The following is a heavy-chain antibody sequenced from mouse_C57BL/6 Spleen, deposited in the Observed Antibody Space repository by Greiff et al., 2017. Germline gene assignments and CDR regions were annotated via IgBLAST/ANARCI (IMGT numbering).Heavy chain of an antibody. J-gene: IGHJ3*01. D-gene: IGHD1-1*01. CDR2: IDPSDSYT. CDR1: GYTFTSYW. V-gene: IGHV1-69*01. CDR3: ARPRDYGSSSPFAY. Sequence: QVQLKQPGAELVMPGASVKLSCKASGYTFTSYWMHWVKQRPGQGLEWIGEIDPSDSYTNYNQKFKGKSTLTVDKSSSTAYMQLSSLTSEDSAVYYCARPRDYGSSSPFAYWGQGTLVTVSA.